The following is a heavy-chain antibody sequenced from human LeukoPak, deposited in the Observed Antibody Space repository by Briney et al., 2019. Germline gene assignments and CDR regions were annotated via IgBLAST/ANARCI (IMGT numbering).Heavy chain of an antibody. V-gene: IGHV4-31*03. CDR3: ARVPYYDSSGYYGAFDI. CDR1: GGSISSGGYY. Sequence: PSETLSLTCTVSGGSISSGGYYWSWLRQHPGKGLEWIGYIYYSGSTYYNPSLKSRVTISVDTSKNQFSLKLSSVTAADTAVYYCARVPYYDSSGYYGAFDIWGQGTMVTVSS. D-gene: IGHD3-22*01. J-gene: IGHJ3*02. CDR2: IYYSGST.